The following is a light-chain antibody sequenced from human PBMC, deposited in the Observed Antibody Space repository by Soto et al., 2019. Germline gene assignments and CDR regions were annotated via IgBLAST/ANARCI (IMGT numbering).Light chain of an antibody. CDR3: QKYNNWPYT. J-gene: IGKJ2*01. V-gene: IGKV3-15*01. CDR2: RAS. Sequence: EIVMTQSPATLSVSPGGSATLSCSASQHVSSNFAWYRQKPGQAPTLLIYRASTRATGIPARFSGSGSGTEFTLTISSLQSEDFAVYYCQKYNNWPYTFGQGTKLEIK. CDR1: QHVSSN.